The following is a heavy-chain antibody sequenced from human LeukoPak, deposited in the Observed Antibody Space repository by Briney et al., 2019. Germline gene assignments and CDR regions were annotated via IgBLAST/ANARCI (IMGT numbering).Heavy chain of an antibody. V-gene: IGHV4-38-2*02. CDR1: GYSISSGYY. CDR3: ATSKNNWGSSRSTYFDY. Sequence: SETLSLTCTVSGYSISSGYYWGCFRQPPGEGLEWIGSIYHSGSTYYNPSLKSRVTMSVDTSKNEFSLKLSSVTAADTAVYYCATSKNNWGSSRSTYFDYWGQGTLVTVSS. J-gene: IGHJ4*02. D-gene: IGHD7-27*01. CDR2: IYHSGST.